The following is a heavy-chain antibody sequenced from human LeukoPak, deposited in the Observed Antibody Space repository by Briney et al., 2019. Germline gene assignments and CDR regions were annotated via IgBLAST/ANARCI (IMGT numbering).Heavy chain of an antibody. Sequence: GGSLRLSCAASGFTFDDYGMSWVRQAPGKGLEWVSGINWNGGSTGYADSVKGRFTISSDNAKNSLYLQMNSLRAEDTALYYCASSSNYYGSGSYYNEFSYYYMDVWGKGTTVTVSS. D-gene: IGHD3-10*01. CDR3: ASSSNYYGSGSYYNEFSYYYMDV. CDR1: GFTFDDYG. CDR2: INWNGGST. J-gene: IGHJ6*03. V-gene: IGHV3-20*04.